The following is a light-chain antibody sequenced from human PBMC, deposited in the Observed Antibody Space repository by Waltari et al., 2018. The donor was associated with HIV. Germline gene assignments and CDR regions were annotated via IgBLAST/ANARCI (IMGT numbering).Light chain of an antibody. CDR2: DDS. CDR1: KIGTKS. V-gene: IGLV3-21*02. J-gene: IGLJ2*01. CDR3: QVWHSKSDHVV. Sequence: SYVLTQAPSVSVAPGQTASISCGGDKIGTKSVHWYQQEPGQAPVLVVYDDSDRPSGIPERFSGFNSGNTATLTISRVEAGDEADYYCQVWHSKSDHVVFGGGTKVTVL.